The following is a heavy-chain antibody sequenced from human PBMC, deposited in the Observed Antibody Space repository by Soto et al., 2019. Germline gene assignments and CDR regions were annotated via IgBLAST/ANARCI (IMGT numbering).Heavy chain of an antibody. D-gene: IGHD6-19*01. CDR1: GGTFSNYA. CDR3: AKLEQWFRPSYYGMDL. CDR2: IIPIFVTT. J-gene: IGHJ6*02. V-gene: IGHV1-69*01. Sequence: QVQLVQSGAEVKKPGSSVKVSCKASGGTFSNYAISWVRQAPGQGLELMGGIIPIFVTTNYAQKFQGRVTITADESTSTAYMELRSLRSEDTAVYYCAKLEQWFRPSYYGMDLWGQGTTVTVSS.